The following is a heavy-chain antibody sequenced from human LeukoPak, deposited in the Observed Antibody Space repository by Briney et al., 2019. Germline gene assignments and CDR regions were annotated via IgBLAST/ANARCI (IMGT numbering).Heavy chain of an antibody. CDR2: INHSGST. D-gene: IGHD3-16*02. J-gene: IGHJ5*02. V-gene: IGHV4-34*01. CDR3: ARSKGENYVWGSYRRNWFDP. Sequence: PSETLSLTCAVYGGSFSGYYWSWIRQPPGKGLEWIGEINHSGSTNYNPSLKSRVTISVDTSKNQFSLKLSSVTAADTAVYYCARSKGENYVWGSYRRNWFDPWGQGTLVTVSS. CDR1: GGSFSGYY.